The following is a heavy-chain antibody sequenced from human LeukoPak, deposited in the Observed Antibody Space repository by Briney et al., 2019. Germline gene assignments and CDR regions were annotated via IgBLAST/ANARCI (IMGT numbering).Heavy chain of an antibody. V-gene: IGHV3-23*01. CDR1: GFTFSSYA. CDR3: AKAGWFGELLSPTYFDY. Sequence: GSLRLSCAASGFTFSSYAMSWVRQAPGKGLEWVSAISGSGGSTYYADSVKGRFTISRDNSKNTLYLQMNSLRAEDTAVYYCAKAGWFGELLSPTYFDYWGQGTLVTVSS. J-gene: IGHJ4*02. CDR2: ISGSGGST. D-gene: IGHD3-10*01.